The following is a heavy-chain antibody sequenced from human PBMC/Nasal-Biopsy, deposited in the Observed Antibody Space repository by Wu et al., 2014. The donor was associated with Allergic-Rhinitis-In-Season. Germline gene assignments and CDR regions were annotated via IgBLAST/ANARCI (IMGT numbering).Heavy chain of an antibody. D-gene: IGHD6-13*01. CDR3: ARDRGSSSWMPLGAFDI. CDR1: GGSISSYY. Sequence: TLSLTCTVSGGSISSYYWSWIRQPPGKGLEWIGYIYYGGSTNYNPSLKSRVTISADTSKNQFSLKLSSVTAADTAVYYCARDRGSSSWMPLGAFDIWGQGTTVTVSS. V-gene: IGHV4-59*01. J-gene: IGHJ3*02. CDR2: IYYGGST.